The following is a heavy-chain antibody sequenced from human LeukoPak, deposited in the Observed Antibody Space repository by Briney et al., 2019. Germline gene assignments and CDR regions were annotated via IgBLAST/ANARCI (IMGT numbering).Heavy chain of an antibody. J-gene: IGHJ6*03. V-gene: IGHV3-21*01. CDR3: ARDFEGAAAGTDYYMDV. CDR2: ISSSSSYI. D-gene: IGHD6-13*01. Sequence: GGSLRLSCAASGFTFSSYSMNWVRQAPGKGLEWVSSISSSSSYIYYADSVKGRFTISRDNAKNSLYLQMNSLRAEDTAVYYCARDFEGAAAGTDYYMDVWGKGTTVTVSS. CDR1: GFTFSSYS.